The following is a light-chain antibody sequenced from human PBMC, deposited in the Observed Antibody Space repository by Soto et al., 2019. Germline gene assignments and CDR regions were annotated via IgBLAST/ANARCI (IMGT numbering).Light chain of an antibody. J-gene: IGLJ3*02. CDR1: SSDVGGYNY. CDR2: EVN. CDR3: TSYTGINNWV. Sequence: QSALTQPPSASGSPGQSVTISCTGTSSDVGGYNYVSWYQQHPGKAPKVMIYEVNKRPSGVPDRFSGSKSGNTASLTVSGLEAEDEADYYCTSYTGINNWVFGGGTKLTVL. V-gene: IGLV2-8*01.